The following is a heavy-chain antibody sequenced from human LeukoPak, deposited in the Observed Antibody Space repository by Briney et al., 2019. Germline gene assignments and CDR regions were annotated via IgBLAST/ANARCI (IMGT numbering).Heavy chain of an antibody. CDR3: ARSTGYYGSGSWWFDP. Sequence: ASVKVSCKASGYTFTGYYMHWVRQAPGQGLEWMGWISAYNGNTNYAQKLQGRVTMTTDTSTSTAYMELRSLRSDDTAVYYCARSTGYYGSGSWWFDPWGQGTLVTVSS. V-gene: IGHV1-18*04. D-gene: IGHD3-10*01. CDR2: ISAYNGNT. J-gene: IGHJ5*02. CDR1: GYTFTGYY.